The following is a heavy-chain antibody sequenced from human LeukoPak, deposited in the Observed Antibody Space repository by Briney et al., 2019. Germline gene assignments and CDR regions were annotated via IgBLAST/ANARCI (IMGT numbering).Heavy chain of an antibody. CDR1: GGSINNYY. CDR2: IYSGVSA. D-gene: IGHD6-19*01. V-gene: IGHV4-4*07. CDR3: ARRYVGQWLPGVPFDY. Sequence: KPSETLSLTCTVSGGSINNYYWSWIRQPAGEGLEWIGRIYSGVSASYNPSLKSRVTLSGDRSKNQLSLKLRYVTAADTAVYYCARRYVGQWLPGVPFDYWGQGTLVTVSS. J-gene: IGHJ4*02.